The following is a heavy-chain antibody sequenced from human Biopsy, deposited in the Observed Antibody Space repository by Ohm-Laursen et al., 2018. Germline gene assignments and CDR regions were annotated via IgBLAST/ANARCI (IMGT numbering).Heavy chain of an antibody. CDR3: ARHPTGFWFDP. J-gene: IGHJ5*02. Sequence: SETLSLTCTVSGGSISSSTTYYWAWLRQPPGKGLEWIGSIYNTDTTFYNPSFKSQFTISVATSTKQFSLKVSSVTAADTALYFCARHPTGFWFDPWGHGTLVTVSS. CDR2: IYNTDTT. V-gene: IGHV4-39*01. CDR1: GGSISSSTTYY.